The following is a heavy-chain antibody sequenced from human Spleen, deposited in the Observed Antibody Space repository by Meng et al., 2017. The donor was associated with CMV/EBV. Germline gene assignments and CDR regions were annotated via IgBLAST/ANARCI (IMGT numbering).Heavy chain of an antibody. Sequence: QVQLQQWGAGLLKPSETLSLTCAVYGGSLSGYYWTWIRQPPGKGLDWIGEIHHSGNTRYNPSLKSRVTMSVDTSKKQFSLKLSSVTAADTAVYYCARDPPVTSGYWGQGTLVTVSS. J-gene: IGHJ4*02. CDR2: IHHSGNT. CDR3: ARDPPVTSGY. V-gene: IGHV4-34*01. CDR1: GGSLSGYY. D-gene: IGHD3-3*01.